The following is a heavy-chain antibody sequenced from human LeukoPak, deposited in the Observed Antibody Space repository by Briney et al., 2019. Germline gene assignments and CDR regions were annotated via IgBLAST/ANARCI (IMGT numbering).Heavy chain of an antibody. D-gene: IGHD6-19*01. CDR2: ISYDGSNK. CDR3: ARDHSSGWYSDAFDI. J-gene: IGHJ3*02. V-gene: IGHV3-30-3*01. CDR1: GFTFSSHA. Sequence: GGSLRLSCAASGFTFSSHAMHWVRQAPGKGLEWVAVISYDGSNKYYADSVKGRFTISRDNSKNTLYLQMNSLRAEDTAVYYCARDHSSGWYSDAFDIWGQGTMVTVSS.